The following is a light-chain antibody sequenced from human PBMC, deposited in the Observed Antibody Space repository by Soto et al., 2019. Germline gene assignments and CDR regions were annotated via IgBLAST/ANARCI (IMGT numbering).Light chain of an antibody. Sequence: QSALTQPPSASGSPGQSVTISCTGTSSDVGGYNYVSWYQQHPGKAPKLMIYEVSKRPSGVPDRFSGSKSGNTASLTVSGLQAEDEADYYCSSYAGSNWWVFGTGTKLTV. CDR1: SSDVGGYNY. J-gene: IGLJ1*01. V-gene: IGLV2-8*01. CDR3: SSYAGSNWWV. CDR2: EVS.